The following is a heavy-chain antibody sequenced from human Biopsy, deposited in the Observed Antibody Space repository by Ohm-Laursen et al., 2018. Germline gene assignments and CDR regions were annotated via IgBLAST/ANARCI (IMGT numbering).Heavy chain of an antibody. Sequence: GTLSLTCTVSGGSISSDYWSWIRQTPGKGLEWIGYIYYSGSTNYNPSLKSRVTISVDTYKNQFSLRLNSVTAADTAVYYCARATNSSGWPYYYFYGMDVWGQGTTVTVSS. J-gene: IGHJ6*02. D-gene: IGHD6-19*01. V-gene: IGHV4-59*01. CDR3: ARATNSSGWPYYYFYGMDV. CDR2: IYYSGST. CDR1: GGSISSDY.